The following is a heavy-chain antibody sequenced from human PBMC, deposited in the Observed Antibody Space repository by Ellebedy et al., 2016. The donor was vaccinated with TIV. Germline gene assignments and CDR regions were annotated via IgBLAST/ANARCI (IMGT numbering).Heavy chain of an antibody. CDR1: SYTFTSYA. Sequence: SVKVSXKASSYTFTSYAISWVRQAPGQGLEWMGGIIPIFGTANYAQKFQGRVTITADGSTSTAYMELSSLRSEDTAVYYCARLEPDYYGMDVWGQGTTVTVSS. CDR2: IIPIFGTA. CDR3: ARLEPDYYGMDV. J-gene: IGHJ6*02. V-gene: IGHV1-69*13.